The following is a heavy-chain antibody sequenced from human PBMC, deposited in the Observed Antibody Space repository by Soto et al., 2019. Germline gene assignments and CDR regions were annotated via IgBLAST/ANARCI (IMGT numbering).Heavy chain of an antibody. CDR1: GFTFSSYA. J-gene: IGHJ4*02. CDR2: ISGSGGST. Sequence: GESLKISCAASGFTFSSYAMSWVRQAPGKGLEWVSAISGSGGSTYYADSVKGRFTISRDNSKNTLYLQMNSLRAEDTAVYYCAKDLREYYYYDSSGLAPYWGQGTLVTVSS. D-gene: IGHD3-22*01. V-gene: IGHV3-23*01. CDR3: AKDLREYYYYDSSGLAPY.